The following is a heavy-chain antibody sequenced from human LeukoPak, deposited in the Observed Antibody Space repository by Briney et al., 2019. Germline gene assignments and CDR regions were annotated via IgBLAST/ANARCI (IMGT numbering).Heavy chain of an antibody. Sequence: ASVKVSCKASGYTFTGYYMHWVRQAPGQGLEWMGRINPNSGGTNYAQKFQGRVTMTRDTSIGTAYMELSRLRSDDTAVYYCARDYLAAAGYYYYYMDVWGKGTTVTVSS. D-gene: IGHD6-13*01. V-gene: IGHV1-2*06. CDR1: GYTFTGYY. CDR3: ARDYLAAAGYYYYYMDV. J-gene: IGHJ6*03. CDR2: INPNSGGT.